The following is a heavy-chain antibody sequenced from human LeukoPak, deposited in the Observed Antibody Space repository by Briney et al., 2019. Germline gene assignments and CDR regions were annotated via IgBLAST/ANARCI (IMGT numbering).Heavy chain of an antibody. Sequence: GASVKVSCRASGYTFTSYGISWVRQAPGQGLEWMGWISAYNGNTNYAQKLQGRVTMTRDTSTSTVYMELSSLRSEDTAVYYCAVYSIAAPTWGQGTLVTVSS. J-gene: IGHJ5*02. D-gene: IGHD6-6*01. CDR1: GYTFTSYG. CDR2: ISAYNGNT. CDR3: AVYSIAAPT. V-gene: IGHV1-18*01.